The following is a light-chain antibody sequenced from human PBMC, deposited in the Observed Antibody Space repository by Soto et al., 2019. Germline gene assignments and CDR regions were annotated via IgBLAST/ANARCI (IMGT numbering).Light chain of an antibody. CDR2: DAS. V-gene: IGKV3-11*01. CDR1: QSVSTY. CDR3: QQRSNWVYT. Sequence: EIVLIQSPATLSLSPGERATLSCRASQSVSTYLVWYQQKPGQAPRLLIYDASNRATGIPARFSGSGSGTDFNLTISSLEPEDFAVYYCQQRSNWVYTFGQGTKVEIK. J-gene: IGKJ2*01.